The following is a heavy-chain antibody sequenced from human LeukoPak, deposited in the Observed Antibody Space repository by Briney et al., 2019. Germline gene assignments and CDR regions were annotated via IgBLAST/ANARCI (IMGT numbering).Heavy chain of an antibody. CDR2: ISVSGGST. Sequence: GGSLRLSCAASGFTFSSYAMSWVRQAPGKGLEWVSAISVSGGSTYYADSVKGRFTISRDNSKNTLYLQMNSLRAEDTAVYYCAKDPNAYCSSTSCYGPHFDYWGQGTLVTVSS. D-gene: IGHD2-2*01. V-gene: IGHV3-23*01. J-gene: IGHJ4*02. CDR3: AKDPNAYCSSTSCYGPHFDY. CDR1: GFTFSSYA.